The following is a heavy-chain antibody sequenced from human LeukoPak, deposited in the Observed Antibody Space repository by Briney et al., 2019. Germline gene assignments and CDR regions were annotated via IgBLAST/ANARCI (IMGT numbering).Heavy chain of an antibody. CDR3: ATIHVVVTANFDY. CDR1: GFTFSSYA. CDR2: ISYDGSNK. Sequence: GGSLRLSCAASGFTFSSYAMHWVRQAPGKGLEWVAVISYDGSNKYYADSVRGRFTTSRDNSKNTLYLQMNSLRAEDTAVYYCATIHVVVTANFDYWGQGTLVTVSS. D-gene: IGHD2-21*02. V-gene: IGHV3-30-3*01. J-gene: IGHJ4*02.